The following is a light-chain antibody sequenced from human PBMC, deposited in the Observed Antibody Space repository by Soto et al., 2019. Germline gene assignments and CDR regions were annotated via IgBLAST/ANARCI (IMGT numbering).Light chain of an antibody. J-gene: IGKJ1*01. V-gene: IGKV3-20*01. Sequence: EIVFTQSPATLSLSPGARATISYRARWSVSNYLAWYQQKPGQAPSLLIYGASSSATGIPDRFSGSGSGTDFTLTISRLEPEDFAVYYCQQYGGSPQTFGQGTKVDNK. CDR1: WSVSNY. CDR3: QQYGGSPQT. CDR2: GAS.